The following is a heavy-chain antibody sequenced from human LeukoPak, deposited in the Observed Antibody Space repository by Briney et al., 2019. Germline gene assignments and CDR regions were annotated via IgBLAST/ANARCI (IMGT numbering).Heavy chain of an antibody. D-gene: IGHD5-18*01. V-gene: IGHV3-7*01. CDR3: ARDPSRGYNYGYGDY. J-gene: IGHJ4*02. Sequence: GGSLRLSCTASGFAFSTYWMAWVRQSPGKGLEWVAHIKGDESTKEYVDSVKGRFTIARDNAKNSLYLQMNSLRAEDTAVYYCARDPSRGYNYGYGDYWGQGTLVIVSS. CDR2: IKGDESTK. CDR1: GFAFSTYW.